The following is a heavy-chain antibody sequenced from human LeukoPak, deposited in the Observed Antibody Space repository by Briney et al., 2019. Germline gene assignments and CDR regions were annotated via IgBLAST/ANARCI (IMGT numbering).Heavy chain of an antibody. J-gene: IGHJ3*02. D-gene: IGHD4-11*01. V-gene: IGHV1-8*01. CDR2: MNPNSGNT. CDR3: ATGRLPTMGAFDI. Sequence: ASVKVSRKASVYTYTSYDINWVRQATGQGLEWMGWMNPNSGNTGYAQKFQGRVTMTEDTSTDTAYMELSSLRSEDTAVYYCATGRLPTMGAFDIWGQGTMVTVSS. CDR1: VYTYTSYD.